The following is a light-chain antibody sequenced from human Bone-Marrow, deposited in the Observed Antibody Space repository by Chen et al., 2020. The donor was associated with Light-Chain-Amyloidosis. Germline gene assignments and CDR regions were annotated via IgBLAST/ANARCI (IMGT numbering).Light chain of an antibody. J-gene: IGLJ3*02. V-gene: IGLV3-21*02. CDR3: QVWDRSSDRPV. CDR2: YVS. CDR1: NIGSTS. Sequence: SYVLTQPSSVSVAPGQTATIACGGNNIGSTSVHWYQQTPGQAPLLVVYYVSDRPSGIPERLSGSNSGNTATLTISRVEAGDEADYYCQVWDRSSDRPVFGGGTKLTVL.